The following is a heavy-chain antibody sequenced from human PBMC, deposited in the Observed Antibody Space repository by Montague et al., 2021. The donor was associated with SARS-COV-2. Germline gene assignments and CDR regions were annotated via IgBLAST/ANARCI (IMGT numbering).Heavy chain of an antibody. CDR1: GASVGSSD. V-gene: IGHV4-59*02. CDR3: ARETMTADAFDI. CDR2: FYSVGST. Sequence: SETLSLTCTVSGASVGSSDWGWIRQSPGKGLEWIGYFYSVGSTGYNPSLKSRATISRDTSKNQFSLKVRSVTAADTAVYYCARETMTADAFDIWGHGTMVTVSS. J-gene: IGHJ3*02. D-gene: IGHD1-14*01.